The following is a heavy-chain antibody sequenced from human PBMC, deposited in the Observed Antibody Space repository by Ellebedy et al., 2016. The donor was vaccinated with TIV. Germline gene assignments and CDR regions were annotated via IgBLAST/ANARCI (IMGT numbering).Heavy chain of an antibody. V-gene: IGHV2-26*01. CDR1: GFSLSSGAMC. J-gene: IGHJ4*02. D-gene: IGHD4-17*01. CDR3: ARTPDHGDQGFDY. CDR2: IFSNDET. Sequence: SGPTLVKPTQTLILTCSFSGFSLSSGAMCVSWIRQPPGKALEWLAQIFSNDETSYSTSLKSRLTISKDTSKSQVVLTMTNMDPVDTGTYYCARTPDHGDQGFDYWGQGTLVTVSS.